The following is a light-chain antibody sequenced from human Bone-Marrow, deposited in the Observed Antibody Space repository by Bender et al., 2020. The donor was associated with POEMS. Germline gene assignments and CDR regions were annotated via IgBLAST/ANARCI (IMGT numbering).Light chain of an antibody. V-gene: IGLV3-21*02. Sequence: SYVLTQPPSVSAAPGQTASITCGGDEIGSKSVHWYQQKPGQAPVLVVFDDSDRLSGIPERVSGSNSGNTATLTITSVEAGDEADYYCQLWDNYSDHWVFGGGTRLTVL. CDR3: QLWDNYSDHWV. J-gene: IGLJ3*02. CDR2: DDS. CDR1: EIGSKS.